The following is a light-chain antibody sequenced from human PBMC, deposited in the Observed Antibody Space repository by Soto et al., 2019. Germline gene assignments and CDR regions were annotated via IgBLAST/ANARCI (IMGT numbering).Light chain of an antibody. V-gene: IGKV1-39*01. CDR2: GAS. CDR1: QSISDY. Sequence: DIQMTQSPSSLSASVGDRVAITCRSSQSISDYLNWYQQKPGKALKLVIYGASNLQSGVPPRFSGSGSGSEFTLTISGLQPDDFAIYFSQQSYSSPLTIGPGTKVDV. CDR3: QQSYSSPLT. J-gene: IGKJ3*01.